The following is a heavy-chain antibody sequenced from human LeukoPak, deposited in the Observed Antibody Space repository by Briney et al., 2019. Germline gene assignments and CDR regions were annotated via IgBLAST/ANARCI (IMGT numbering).Heavy chain of an antibody. CDR3: ARRAGSSGYYYFNWFDP. D-gene: IGHD3-22*01. CDR1: GASISSSSYS. J-gene: IGHJ5*02. V-gene: IGHV4-39*01. Sequence: IPSETLSLTCTVSGASISSSSYSWGWIRQPPGKGLEWIGSIYYSGSTYYNPSLKSRVTISVETSKNQFSLKLSSVTAADTAVYYCARRAGSSGYYYFNWFDPWGQGTLVTVSS. CDR2: IYYSGST.